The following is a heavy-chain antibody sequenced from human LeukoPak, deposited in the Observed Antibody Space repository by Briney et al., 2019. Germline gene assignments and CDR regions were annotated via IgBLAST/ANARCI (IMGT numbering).Heavy chain of an antibody. CDR3: ARGVISSDFGY. CDR2: INHRGST. J-gene: IGHJ4*02. Sequence: SETLSLTCAVYGGSFSGYYWSWIRQPPGKGLEWIGEINHRGSTNYNPSLKSRVTISVDTSKNQFSLKLSSVIAADTAVYYCARGVISSDFGYWGQGTLVTVSS. D-gene: IGHD2/OR15-2a*01. V-gene: IGHV4-34*01. CDR1: GGSFSGYY.